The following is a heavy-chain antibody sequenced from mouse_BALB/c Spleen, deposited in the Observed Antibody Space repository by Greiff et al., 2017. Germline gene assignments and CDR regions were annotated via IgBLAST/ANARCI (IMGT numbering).Heavy chain of an antibody. CDR3: TRCGPTVRGFAY. V-gene: IGHV1-15*01. D-gene: IGHD1-1*01. Sequence: VQLQQSGAELVRPGASVTLSCTASGYTFTDYDMHWVKQTPVHGLEWIGAIDPETGGTAYTQQFKGTATLTADKSSSTAYMELRSLTSEDSAVYDGTRCGPTVRGFAYWGQGTLVTVSA. CDR1: GYTFTDYD. J-gene: IGHJ3*01. CDR2: IDPETGGT.